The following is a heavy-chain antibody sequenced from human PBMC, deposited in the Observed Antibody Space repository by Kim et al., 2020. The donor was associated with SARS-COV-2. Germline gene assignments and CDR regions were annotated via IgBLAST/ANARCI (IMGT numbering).Heavy chain of an antibody. CDR3: VRGAPSH. CDR1: GFSFSNYW. J-gene: IGHJ4*02. CDR2: LNQDGSDT. V-gene: IGHV3-7*03. Sequence: GGSLRLSCAASGFSFSNYWMNWVRQAPGKGLEWLANLNQDGSDTYYVDSVKGRFPVSRDNTKRSLYLHLNSLRAEDTAVYYCVRGAPSHWGQGTLVTVSS.